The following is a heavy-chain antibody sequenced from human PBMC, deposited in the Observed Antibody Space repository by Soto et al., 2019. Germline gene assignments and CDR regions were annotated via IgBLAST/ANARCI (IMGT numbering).Heavy chain of an antibody. V-gene: IGHV4-59*01. J-gene: IGHJ4*02. CDR2: IYYSGST. D-gene: IGHD5-18*01. CDR1: GGSISSYY. CDR3: ARGKGDTAMAWYY. Sequence: QVQLQESGPGLVKPSETLSLTCTVSGGSISSYYWSWIRQPPGKGLEWIGYIYYSGSTNYNPSLKSRAPXSXDXXKNQFSLKLSSVTAADTAVYYCARGKGDTAMAWYYWGQGTLVTVSS.